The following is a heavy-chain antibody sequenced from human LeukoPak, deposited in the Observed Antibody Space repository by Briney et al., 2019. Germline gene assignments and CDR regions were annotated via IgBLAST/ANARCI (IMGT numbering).Heavy chain of an antibody. Sequence: ASVKVSCKASGGTFSSYAISWVRQAPGQGLEWMGRSIPILGIANYAQKFQGRVTITADKSTSTAYMELSSLRSEDTAVYYCARVLPRGMVATESFDYWGQGTLVTVSS. D-gene: IGHD5-12*01. V-gene: IGHV1-69*04. J-gene: IGHJ4*02. CDR1: GGTFSSYA. CDR3: ARVLPRGMVATESFDY. CDR2: SIPILGIA.